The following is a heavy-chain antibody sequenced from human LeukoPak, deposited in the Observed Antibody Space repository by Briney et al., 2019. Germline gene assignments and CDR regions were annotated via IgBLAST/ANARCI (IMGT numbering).Heavy chain of an antibody. J-gene: IGHJ4*02. Sequence: GGSLRLSCAASGFTFSDYDMSWIRQAPGRGLEWVSYISTNGRTVYYADSMKGRFTISRDNAKNSLYLQMNSLRAEDTAVYYCARDPAHDYWGQGTLVTVSS. V-gene: IGHV3-11*01. CDR2: ISTNGRTV. CDR1: GFTFSDYD. CDR3: ARDPAHDY.